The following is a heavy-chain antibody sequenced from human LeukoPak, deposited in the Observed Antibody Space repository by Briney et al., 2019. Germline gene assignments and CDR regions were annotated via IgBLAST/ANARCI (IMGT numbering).Heavy chain of an antibody. V-gene: IGHV4-59*12. J-gene: IGHJ6*02. CDR2: IYYSGST. D-gene: IGHD2-2*01. Sequence: PSETLSLTCTVSGDSISSYYWRWIRQPPGKGLEWIGYIYYSGSTYYNPSLKSRVTISVDTSKNQFSLKLSSVTAADTAVYYCARDAPSRVRGPQLRNYYYGMDVWGQGTTVTVSS. CDR3: ARDAPSRVRGPQLRNYYYGMDV. CDR1: GDSISSYY.